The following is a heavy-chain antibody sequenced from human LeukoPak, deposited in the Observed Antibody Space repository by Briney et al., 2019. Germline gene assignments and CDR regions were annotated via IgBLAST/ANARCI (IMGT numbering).Heavy chain of an antibody. CDR1: GFTFSGYA. Sequence: GGSLRLSCAASGFTFSGYAMNWVRRAPGKGLEWVSGISGSGGSTNYADSVKGRFTISRDNSKNTLYLQMNSLRAEDTAVYYCAKEGFGEFSNWGQGTVVTVSS. V-gene: IGHV3-23*01. J-gene: IGHJ4*02. CDR2: ISGSGGST. CDR3: AKEGFGEFSN. D-gene: IGHD3-10*01.